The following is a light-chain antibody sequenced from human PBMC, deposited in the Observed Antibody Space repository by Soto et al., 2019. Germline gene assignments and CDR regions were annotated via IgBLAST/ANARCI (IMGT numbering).Light chain of an antibody. CDR3: QQSYSVPRT. V-gene: IGKV1-39*01. CDR2: AAS. J-gene: IGKJ2*02. CDR1: QNIFSY. Sequence: DIQMTQAPSSLSASVGDRVTITCRASQNIFSYLCWYQHKPGKAPYLLIYAASSLQSGVPSRFSGSGSGTDFALTISSLQPEDFATFYCQQSYSVPRTFAQGTKLEI.